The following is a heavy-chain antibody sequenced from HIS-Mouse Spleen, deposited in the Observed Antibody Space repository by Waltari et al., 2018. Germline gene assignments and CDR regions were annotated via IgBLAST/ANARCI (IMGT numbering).Heavy chain of an antibody. CDR3: AREIPYSSSWYDWYFDL. D-gene: IGHD6-13*01. J-gene: IGHJ2*01. CDR2: IYYSGST. V-gene: IGHV4-39*07. CDR1: GGSSSSSSYY. Sequence: QLQLQESGPGLVTPSETLSLTCPVSGGSSSSSSYYWGWLRQPPGKGLEWIGSIYYSGSTYYNPSLKSRVTISVDTSKNQFSLKLSSVTAADTAVYYCAREIPYSSSWYDWYFDLWGRGTLVTVSS.